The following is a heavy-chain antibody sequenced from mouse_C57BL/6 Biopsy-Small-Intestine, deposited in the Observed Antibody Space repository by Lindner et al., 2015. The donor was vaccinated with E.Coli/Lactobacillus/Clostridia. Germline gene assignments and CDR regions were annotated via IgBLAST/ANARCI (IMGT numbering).Heavy chain of an antibody. V-gene: IGHV1-84*01. J-gene: IGHJ2*01. Sequence: VQLQESGPELVKPGASVKISCKASGYTFTDYFINWVKQRPGQGLEWIGWIYPGSVNIRYNEKFKGKATLTVDTSSSTAYMQLNSLTSEDSAVFFCARPGSSPFDYWGQGTTLTVSS. CDR1: GYTFTDYF. CDR2: IYPGSVNI. CDR3: ARPGSSPFDY. D-gene: IGHD1-1*01.